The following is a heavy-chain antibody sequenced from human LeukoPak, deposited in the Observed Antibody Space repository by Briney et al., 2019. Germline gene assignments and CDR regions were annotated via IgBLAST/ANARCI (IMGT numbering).Heavy chain of an antibody. J-gene: IGHJ6*02. V-gene: IGHV3-21*01. Sequence: PGGSLRLSCAASGFTFSSYSMNWVRQAPGKGLEWVSSISSSSSYIYYADSVKGRFTISRDNAKNSLYLQMNSLRAEDTAVYYCARDGGPIVVVPAAIRYYYYGMDAWGQGTTVTVSS. CDR3: ARDGGPIVVVPAAIRYYYYGMDA. CDR1: GFTFSSYS. CDR2: ISSSSSYI. D-gene: IGHD2-2*01.